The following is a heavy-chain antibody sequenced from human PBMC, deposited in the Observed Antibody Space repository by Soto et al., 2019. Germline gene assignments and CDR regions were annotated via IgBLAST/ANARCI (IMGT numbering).Heavy chain of an antibody. Sequence: SGTLSLTCPFSGSTISSSSYYWGWIRQPPGKGLEWIGSNYYSEITDYNPSLKIRVTISVDTSKNQFALKLSSVTAADTAVYYCVIVITIFGVVPSPKCYFDYWGQGTLVTVSS. J-gene: IGHJ4*02. D-gene: IGHD3-3*01. V-gene: IGHV4-39*01. CDR1: GSTISSSSYY. CDR3: VIVITIFGVVPSPKCYFDY. CDR2: NYYSEIT.